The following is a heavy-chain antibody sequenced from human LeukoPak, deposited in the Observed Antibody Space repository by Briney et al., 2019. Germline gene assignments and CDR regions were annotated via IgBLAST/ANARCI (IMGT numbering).Heavy chain of an antibody. CDR1: GFTFSSYS. Sequence: GGSLRLSCAASGFTFSSYSMNWVRQAPGKGLEWVSSISSSSSYIYYADSVKGRFTISRDNAKNSLYLQMNSLRAEDTAVYYCARARWLIVDYWGQGTLATVSS. CDR2: ISSSSSYI. D-gene: IGHD6-19*01. CDR3: ARARWLIVDY. J-gene: IGHJ4*02. V-gene: IGHV3-21*01.